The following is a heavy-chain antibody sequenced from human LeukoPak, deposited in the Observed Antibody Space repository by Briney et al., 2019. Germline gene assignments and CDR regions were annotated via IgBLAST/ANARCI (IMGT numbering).Heavy chain of an antibody. D-gene: IGHD5-12*01. CDR2: IYPGDSDT. CDR3: ARYHSGYYYFDF. CDR1: GYSFTSYW. V-gene: IGHV5-51*01. J-gene: IGHJ4*02. Sequence: EESLKISCKGSGYSFTSYWIGWVRQMPGKGLEWMGIIYPGDSDTRHSPSFQGQATFSADKSISTAYLQWSSLRASDTAMYHCARYHSGYYYFDFWGQGTLVSVSS.